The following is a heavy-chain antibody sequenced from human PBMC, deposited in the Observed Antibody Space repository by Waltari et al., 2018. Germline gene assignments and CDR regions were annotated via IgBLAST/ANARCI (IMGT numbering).Heavy chain of an antibody. CDR1: GGSISSYY. CDR3: ARGGGYNGFFDY. CDR2: IEYSGST. D-gene: IGHD5-12*01. Sequence: QVQLQESGPGLVKPSETLSLTCTVPGGSISSYYWSWFRQPPGKGLELNGYIEYSGSTNYNPSLKSRVTISVDTSKNQFSLKLSSVTAADTAVYYCARGGGYNGFFDYWGQGTLVTVSS. J-gene: IGHJ4*02. V-gene: IGHV4-59*01.